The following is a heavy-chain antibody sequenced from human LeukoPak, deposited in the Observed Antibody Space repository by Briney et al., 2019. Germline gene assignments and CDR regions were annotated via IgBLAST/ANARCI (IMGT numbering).Heavy chain of an antibody. J-gene: IGHJ6*03. CDR2: IYTSMST. D-gene: IGHD4-17*01. CDR1: GGSINSGRYC. Sequence: PSETLSLTSNDPGGSINSGRYCWSWIRHPAGKGLEWILLIYTSMSTNYNPSLKRRVTISVDTSKNQLSLKLSSVTDADTAVYYSARDYGDYAWYGAVRYYYYYMDVWGKGTTVTVSS. CDR3: ARDYGDYAWYGAVRYYYYYMDV. V-gene: IGHV4-61*02.